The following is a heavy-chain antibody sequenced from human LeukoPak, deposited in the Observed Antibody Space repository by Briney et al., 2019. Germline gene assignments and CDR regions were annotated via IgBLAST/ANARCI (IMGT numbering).Heavy chain of an antibody. D-gene: IGHD6-13*01. CDR2: IYYSGST. CDR1: GGSISSSSYY. V-gene: IGHV4-39*01. J-gene: IGHJ6*02. Sequence: TSETLSLTCTVSGGSISSSSYYWGWIRQPPGKGLEWIGSIYYSGSTYYNPSLKSRVTISVDTSKNQFSLKLSSVTAADTAVYYCARRIAAAGTKDVWGQGTTVTVSS. CDR3: ARRIAAAGTKDV.